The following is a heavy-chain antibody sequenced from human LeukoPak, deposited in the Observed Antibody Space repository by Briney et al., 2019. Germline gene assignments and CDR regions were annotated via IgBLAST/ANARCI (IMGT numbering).Heavy chain of an antibody. CDR1: GGTFSSYA. Sequence: SSVKVSCKASGGTFSSYAISWVRQAPGQGLEWMGRIIPIFGTANYAQKFLGRVTITTDESTSTAYMELSSLRSEDTAVYYCARDNVDTAMVNWFDPWGQGTLVTVSS. J-gene: IGHJ5*02. V-gene: IGHV1-69*05. CDR3: ARDNVDTAMVNWFDP. D-gene: IGHD5-18*01. CDR2: IIPIFGTA.